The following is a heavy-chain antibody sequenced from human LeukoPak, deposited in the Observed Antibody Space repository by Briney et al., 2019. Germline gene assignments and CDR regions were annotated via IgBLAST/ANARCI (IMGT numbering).Heavy chain of an antibody. Sequence: GGSLRLSCAASGFTSSSYSMNWVRQAPGKGVEWVSSISSSSSYIYYADSVKGRFTISRDNAKNSLYLQMNSLRAEDTAVYYCARDPDYGDLFDYWGQGTLVTVSS. J-gene: IGHJ4*02. D-gene: IGHD4-17*01. CDR2: ISSSSSYI. CDR1: GFTSSSYS. CDR3: ARDPDYGDLFDY. V-gene: IGHV3-21*01.